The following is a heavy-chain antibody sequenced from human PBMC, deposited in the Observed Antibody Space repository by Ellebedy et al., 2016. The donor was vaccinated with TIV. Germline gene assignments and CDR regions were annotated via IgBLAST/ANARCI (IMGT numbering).Heavy chain of an antibody. CDR3: ARGAPIVGGAFDI. J-gene: IGHJ3*02. CDR1: GYTFTGHY. Sequence: AASVKVSCKASGYTFTGHYMHWVRHAPGQGLEWMGWINPNSGDANYAQKFQGRVTMTRDTSISTSYMELSRLRSDDTAVYYCARGAPIVGGAFDIWGQGTTVTVSS. D-gene: IGHD1-26*01. V-gene: IGHV1-2*02. CDR2: INPNSGDA.